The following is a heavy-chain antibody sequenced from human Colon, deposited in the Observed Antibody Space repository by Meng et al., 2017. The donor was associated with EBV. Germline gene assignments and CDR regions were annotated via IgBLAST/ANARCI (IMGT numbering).Heavy chain of an antibody. V-gene: IGHV3-23*04. J-gene: IGHJ4*02. CDR3: ATALY. CDR1: GFLFSSSA. Sequence: GRLVESGGGLVQPWGSMRLSFAASGFLFSSSALSWVRQAPGRGLEWVSTISGSGLSTYYADSVKGRFTISRDNSKNTLYLQMNSLRAEDTALYYCATALYWGQGTLVTVSS. D-gene: IGHD2-15*01. CDR2: ISGSGLST.